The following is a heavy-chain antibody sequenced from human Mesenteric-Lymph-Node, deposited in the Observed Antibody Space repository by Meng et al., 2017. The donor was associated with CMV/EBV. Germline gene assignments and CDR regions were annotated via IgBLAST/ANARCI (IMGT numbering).Heavy chain of an antibody. CDR1: GFSSSSYW. D-gene: IGHD6-13*01. Sequence: GESLKISCAASGFSSSSYWMHWVRQAPGKGLVWVSRINSDGSSTSYADSVKGRFTISRDNAKNTLYLQMNSLRAEDTAVYYCARGYSSWLYYFDYWGQGTLVTVSS. CDR2: INSDGSST. CDR3: ARGYSSWLYYFDY. J-gene: IGHJ4*02. V-gene: IGHV3-74*01.